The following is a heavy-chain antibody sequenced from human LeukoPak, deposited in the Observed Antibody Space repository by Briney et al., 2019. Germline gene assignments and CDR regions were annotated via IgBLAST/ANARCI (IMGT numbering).Heavy chain of an antibody. J-gene: IGHJ4*02. CDR1: GFTFSSYA. D-gene: IGHD4-17*01. Sequence: PGGSLRLSCAASGFTFSSYAISWVRQAPGKGLEWVSGISSSAGNTNYADSVKGRFTISRDNSKNTLYLQMNSLGVEDTAVYYCAKAQLRVTTGIDNWGQGTLLTVSS. V-gene: IGHV3-23*01. CDR2: ISSSAGNT. CDR3: AKAQLRVTTGIDN.